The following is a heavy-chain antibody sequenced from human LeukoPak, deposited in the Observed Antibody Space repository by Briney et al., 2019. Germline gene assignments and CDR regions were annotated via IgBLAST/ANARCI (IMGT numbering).Heavy chain of an antibody. V-gene: IGHV1-8*02. J-gene: IGHJ4*02. CDR3: ARGRRATKGGYNLDY. CDR2: MNGGSGNT. CDR1: GYRFTDYD. Sequence: ASVKVSCKASGYRFTDYDINWVRLASGQGLEWMGWMNGGSGNTGYAQRFQGRVTMTRSTPISTSFMELSSLTFEDSAMYFCARGRRATKGGYNLDYWGQGTLVTVSS. D-gene: IGHD5-24*01.